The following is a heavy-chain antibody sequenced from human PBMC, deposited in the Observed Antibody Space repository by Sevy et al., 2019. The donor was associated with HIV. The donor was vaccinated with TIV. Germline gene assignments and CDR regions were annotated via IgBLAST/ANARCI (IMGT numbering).Heavy chain of an antibody. V-gene: IGHV4-61*02. CDR2: IYTSGST. J-gene: IGHJ6*03. Sequence: SETLSLTYTVSGGSISSGSYYWSWIRQPAGKGLEWIGRIYTSGSTNYNPSLKSRVTISVDTSKNQFSLKLSSVTAADTAVYYCARGTKMDSIAAAGTRRGGYYYYYMDVWGKGTTVTVSS. CDR3: ARGTKMDSIAAAGTRRGGYYYYYMDV. CDR1: GGSISSGSYY. D-gene: IGHD6-13*01.